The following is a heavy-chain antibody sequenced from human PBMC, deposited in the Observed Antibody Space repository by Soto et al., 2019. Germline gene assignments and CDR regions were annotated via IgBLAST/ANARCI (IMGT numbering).Heavy chain of an antibody. J-gene: IGHJ6*02. CDR3: ARTSAAGKYYYGMDV. V-gene: IGHV5-51*01. CDR2: IYPGDSDT. Sequence: PGESLKISCRGSGYSFTSYWIGWVRQMPGKGLEWMGIIYPGDSDTRYSPSFQGQVTISADKSISTAYLQWSSLKASDTAMYYCARTSAAGKYYYGMDVWGQGTTVTVSS. CDR1: GYSFTSYW. D-gene: IGHD6-13*01.